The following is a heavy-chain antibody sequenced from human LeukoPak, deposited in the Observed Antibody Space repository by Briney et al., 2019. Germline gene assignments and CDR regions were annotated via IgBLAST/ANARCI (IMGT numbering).Heavy chain of an antibody. D-gene: IGHD1-1*01. J-gene: IGHJ6*02. CDR3: ARGAALERPDCYYYYGMDV. Sequence: SQTLSLTCAISGDTFSSNSAGWNWIRQSPSRGLEWLGRTYYRSKWYNDYAVSVKSRITINPDTSKNQFSLQLNSVTPEDTAVYYCARGAALERPDCYYYYGMDVWGQGTTVTVSS. V-gene: IGHV6-1*01. CDR2: TYYRSKWYN. CDR1: GDTFSSNSAG.